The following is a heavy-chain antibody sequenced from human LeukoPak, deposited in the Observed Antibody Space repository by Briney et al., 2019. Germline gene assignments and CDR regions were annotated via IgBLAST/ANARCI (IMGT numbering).Heavy chain of an antibody. V-gene: IGHV3-21*01. CDR1: GFTFSRYS. CDR2: IYFTGNYI. Sequence: PGGSLRLSCVTSGFTFSRYSMRWVRQAPGKGLEWVSSIYFTGNYISYADSVKGRFTISRDNAKNSLYLQMNSLRAEDTAVYYCAREFNTVGNFDYWGHGTLVTVSS. D-gene: IGHD3-10*01. CDR3: AREFNTVGNFDY. J-gene: IGHJ4*01.